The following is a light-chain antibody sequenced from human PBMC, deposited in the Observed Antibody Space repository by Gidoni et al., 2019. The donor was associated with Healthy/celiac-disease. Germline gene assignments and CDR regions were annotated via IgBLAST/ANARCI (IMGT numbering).Light chain of an antibody. CDR1: QSVLYSSNNKNY. CDR2: WAS. Sequence: DIVMTQSPDSLAVSLGERATINCKSSQSVLYSSNNKNYLAWYQQKPGQPPKLLIYWASTRESGVPDRFSGSGSGTDFTLTISSLQAEGVAVYYCQQYYSTVYTFGQGTKLEIK. CDR3: QQYYSTVYT. V-gene: IGKV4-1*01. J-gene: IGKJ2*01.